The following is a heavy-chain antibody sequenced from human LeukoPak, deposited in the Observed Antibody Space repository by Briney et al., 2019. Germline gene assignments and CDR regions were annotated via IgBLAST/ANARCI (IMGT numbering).Heavy chain of an antibody. CDR3: AKDKTSGTYFDY. CDR1: GFTISNYD. D-gene: IGHD1-26*01. CDR2: VSGSGGST. V-gene: IGHV3-23*01. J-gene: IGHJ4*02. Sequence: PGGSLRLSCAASGFTISNYDMSWVRQAPGKGLEWVSAVSGSGGSTYYADSVKGRFTVSRDNSKNTLYLQMNSLRAEDTAVYHCAKDKTSGTYFDYWGQGAPVTVSS.